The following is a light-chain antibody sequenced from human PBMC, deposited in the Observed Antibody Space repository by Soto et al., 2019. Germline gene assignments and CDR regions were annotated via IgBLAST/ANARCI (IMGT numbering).Light chain of an antibody. V-gene: IGLV1-40*01. CDR2: GNS. J-gene: IGLJ1*01. Sequence: QSVLTQPPSVSGAPGQRVTISCTGSSSNIGAGYDVHWYQQLPGTAPKLLIYGNSNRPSGVPDRFSGSKSGTSASLAITGLQAEDDAEYYCQSYDSSLRGSEVFGTGTKVTVL. CDR3: QSYDSSLRGSEV. CDR1: SSNIGAGYD.